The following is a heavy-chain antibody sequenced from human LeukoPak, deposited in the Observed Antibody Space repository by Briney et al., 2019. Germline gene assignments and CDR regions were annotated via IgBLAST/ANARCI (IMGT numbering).Heavy chain of an antibody. Sequence: PGASLRLSCAASGFTFSSYAMSWVRQAPGKGLEWVSAISGSGGSTYYADSVKGRFTISRDNSKSTLYLQMNSLRAEDTAVYYCAKVGALSGSYDYFDHWGQGTLVTVSS. CDR2: ISGSGGST. J-gene: IGHJ4*02. V-gene: IGHV3-23*01. D-gene: IGHD3-10*01. CDR1: GFTFSSYA. CDR3: AKVGALSGSYDYFDH.